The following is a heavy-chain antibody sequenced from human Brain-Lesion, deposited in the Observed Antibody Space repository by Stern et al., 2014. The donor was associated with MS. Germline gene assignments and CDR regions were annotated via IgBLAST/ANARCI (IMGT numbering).Heavy chain of an antibody. J-gene: IGHJ6*02. CDR2: IIPIFGTA. CDR1: GGTFSSYA. CDR3: ARGVLRFLEWPYYGMDV. Sequence: VQLVESGAEVKKPGPSVKVSCKASGGTFSSYAISWVRQAPGQGLEWMGGIIPIFGTANYAQKFQGRVTITADESTSTAYMELSSLRSEDTAVYYCARGVLRFLEWPYYGMDVWGQGTTVTVSS. V-gene: IGHV1-69*01. D-gene: IGHD3-3*01.